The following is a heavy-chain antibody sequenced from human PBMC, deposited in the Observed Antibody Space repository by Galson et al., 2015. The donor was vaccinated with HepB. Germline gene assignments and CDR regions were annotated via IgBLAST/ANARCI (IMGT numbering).Heavy chain of an antibody. Sequence: LSLTCTVSGGSISSYYWSWIRQPPGKGLEWIGYIYYSGSTNYNPSLKSRVTISVDTSKNQFSLKLSSVTAADTAMYYCARHGAPSYYDSSGYYGFDYWGQGTLVTVSS. CDR1: GGSISSYY. J-gene: IGHJ4*02. V-gene: IGHV4-59*08. CDR2: IYYSGST. CDR3: ARHGAPSYYDSSGYYGFDY. D-gene: IGHD3-22*01.